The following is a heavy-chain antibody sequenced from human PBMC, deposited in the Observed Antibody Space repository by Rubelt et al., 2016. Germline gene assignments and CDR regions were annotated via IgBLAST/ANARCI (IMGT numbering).Heavy chain of an antibody. CDR2: INHSGST. Sequence: QVQLQQWGAGLLKPSETLSLTCAVYGGSFSGYYWSWIRQPPGKGLEWIGEINHSGSTNYNPSRKSLGNRSVDPSKNQVSLKLSSVTASETAGYYCASGLGSCGDCYPAEYFQHWGQGTLVTVSS. D-gene: IGHD2-21*01. CDR3: ASGLGSCGDCYPAEYFQH. V-gene: IGHV4-34*01. J-gene: IGHJ1*01. CDR1: GGSFSGYY.